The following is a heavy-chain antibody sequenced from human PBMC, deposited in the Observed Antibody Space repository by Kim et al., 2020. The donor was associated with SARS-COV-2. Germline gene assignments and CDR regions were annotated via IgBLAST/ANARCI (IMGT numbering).Heavy chain of an antibody. V-gene: IGHV1-69*04. CDR1: GGTFDTYA. CDR2: IIPLLGIT. CDR3: SRGNCGGNFLGD. Sequence: SVKVSCKASGGTFDTYALSWVRQAPGQGLEWMGRIIPLLGITNYAQKFQDRLTITADKSTSIAHMELSGLRSDDTAGYFCSRGNCGGNFLGDWGQGSLV. D-gene: IGHD2-21*02. J-gene: IGHJ4*02.